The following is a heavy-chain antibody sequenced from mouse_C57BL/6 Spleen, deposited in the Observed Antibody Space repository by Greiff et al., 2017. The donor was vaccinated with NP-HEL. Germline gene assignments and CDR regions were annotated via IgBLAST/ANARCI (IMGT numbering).Heavy chain of an antibody. Sequence: QVQLQQPGTELVKPGASVKLSCKASGYTFTSYWMHWVKQRPGQGLEWIGNINPSNGGTNYNEKFKSKATLTVDKSASTAYMRLSSLTSEDSAVYYCARGYYGSSPYAMDYWGQGTPVTVSS. CDR1: GYTFTSYW. J-gene: IGHJ4*01. V-gene: IGHV1-53*01. CDR3: ARGYYGSSPYAMDY. D-gene: IGHD1-1*01. CDR2: INPSNGGT.